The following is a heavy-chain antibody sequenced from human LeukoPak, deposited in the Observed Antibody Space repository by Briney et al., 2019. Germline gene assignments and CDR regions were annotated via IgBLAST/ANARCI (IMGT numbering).Heavy chain of an antibody. Sequence: GASVKVSCKASGYTFTSYAMHWVRQAPGQRHEWMGWINAGNGNTKYSQKFQGRVTITRDTSASTAYMELSSLRSEDTAVYYCARVYYCSGGSCYLGAFDIWGQGTMVTVSS. CDR1: GYTFTSYA. CDR3: ARVYYCSGGSCYLGAFDI. V-gene: IGHV1-3*01. J-gene: IGHJ3*02. D-gene: IGHD2-15*01. CDR2: INAGNGNT.